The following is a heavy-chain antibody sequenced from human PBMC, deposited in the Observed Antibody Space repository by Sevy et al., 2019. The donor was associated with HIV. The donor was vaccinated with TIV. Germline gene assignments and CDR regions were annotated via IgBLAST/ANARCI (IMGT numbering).Heavy chain of an antibody. CDR1: GFTVSTYA. CDR2: ITGGGDST. V-gene: IGHV3-23*01. Sequence: GGSLRLSCAASGFTVSTYAINWVRQAPGEGLEWVSAITGGGDSTSYADSVKGRFTISRDNSKNEVYLQMNSLRAEDTAVYYCAAEDTSMVTDLDYWGQGTLVTVSS. D-gene: IGHD5-18*01. J-gene: IGHJ4*02. CDR3: AAEDTSMVTDLDY.